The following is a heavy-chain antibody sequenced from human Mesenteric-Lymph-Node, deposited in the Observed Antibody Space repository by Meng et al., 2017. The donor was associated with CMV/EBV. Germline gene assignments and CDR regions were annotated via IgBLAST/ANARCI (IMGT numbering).Heavy chain of an antibody. J-gene: IGHJ3*02. CDR2: TYYRSTWYH. Sequence: SQTLSLTCAISGDSVSSNSTAWNWLRQSPSRGLEWLGRTYYRSTWYHDFAVSVISRITINPDTSKNQFSLQLNSVTPEDTAVYFCARDRLWPESDNSRPDVFDIWGQGTMVTVSS. CDR1: GDSVSSNSTA. D-gene: IGHD2/OR15-2a*01. V-gene: IGHV6-1*01. CDR3: ARDRLWPESDNSRPDVFDI.